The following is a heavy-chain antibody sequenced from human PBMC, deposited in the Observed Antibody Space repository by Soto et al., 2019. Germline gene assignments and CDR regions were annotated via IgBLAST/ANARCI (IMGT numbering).Heavy chain of an antibody. Sequence: GASVKVSCKASGGTFSSYAISWVRQAPGQGLEWVGGIVPIFGTANYAQKFQGRVTITADESTSTAYMELSSLRSEDTAVYYCARDKVGYYDSSGYYRVSVPPDYYYGMDVWGQGTTVTVSS. CDR3: ARDKVGYYDSSGYYRVSVPPDYYYGMDV. V-gene: IGHV1-69*13. J-gene: IGHJ6*02. CDR1: GGTFSSYA. D-gene: IGHD3-22*01. CDR2: IVPIFGTA.